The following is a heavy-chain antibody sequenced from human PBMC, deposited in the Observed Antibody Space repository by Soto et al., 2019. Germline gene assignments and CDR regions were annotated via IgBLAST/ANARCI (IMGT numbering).Heavy chain of an antibody. Sequence: GGSLRLSCAASGFTFSSYSMNWVRQAPGKGLEWVSSISSSSSYIYYADSVKGRFTISRDNAKNSLYLQMNSLRAEDTAVYYCARAKEQLVADPYYFDYWGQGTLVTVSS. CDR3: ARAKEQLVADPYYFDY. CDR1: GFTFSSYS. J-gene: IGHJ4*02. CDR2: ISSSSSYI. V-gene: IGHV3-21*01. D-gene: IGHD6-6*01.